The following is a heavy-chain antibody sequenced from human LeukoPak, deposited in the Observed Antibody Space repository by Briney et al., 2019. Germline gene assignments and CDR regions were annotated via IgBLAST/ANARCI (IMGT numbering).Heavy chain of an antibody. J-gene: IGHJ6*03. CDR1: GFTFSSYS. CDR2: ISSSSSYI. Sequence: GGSLRLSCAASGFTFSSYSMNWVRQAPGKELEWVSSISSSSSYIYYADSLKGRFTISRDNAKNSVYLQMNSLRAEDTAVYYCARDPIGGLYYYYMDVWGKGTTVTVSS. CDR3: ARDPIGGLYYYYMDV. D-gene: IGHD4-23*01. V-gene: IGHV3-21*01.